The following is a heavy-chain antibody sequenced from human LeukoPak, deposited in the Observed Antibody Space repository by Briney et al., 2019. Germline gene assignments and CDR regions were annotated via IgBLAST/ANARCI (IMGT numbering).Heavy chain of an antibody. J-gene: IGHJ5*02. CDR2: ISYDGSNK. CDR1: GFTFSSYA. CDR3: ARDRGMGSGSYYGWFDP. D-gene: IGHD3-10*01. V-gene: IGHV3-30*04. Sequence: GGSLRLSCAASGFTFSSYAMHWVRQAPGKGLEWVAVISYDGSNKYYADSVKGRFTISRDNSKNTQYLQMNSLRAEDTAVYYCARDRGMGSGSYYGWFDPWGQGTLVTVSS.